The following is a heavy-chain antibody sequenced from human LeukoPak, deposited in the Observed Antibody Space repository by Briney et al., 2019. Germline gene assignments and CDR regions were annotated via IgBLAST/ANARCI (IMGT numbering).Heavy chain of an antibody. Sequence: SETLSLTCAVYGGSFSGYYWSWIRQPPGKGLEWIGEINHSGSTNYNPSLKSRVTISVDTSKNQFSLKLSSVTAADTAVYYCARVKMKWLQLGYFDYWGQGTLVTVSS. J-gene: IGHJ4*02. D-gene: IGHD5-24*01. V-gene: IGHV4-34*01. CDR3: ARVKMKWLQLGYFDY. CDR2: INHSGST. CDR1: GGSFSGYY.